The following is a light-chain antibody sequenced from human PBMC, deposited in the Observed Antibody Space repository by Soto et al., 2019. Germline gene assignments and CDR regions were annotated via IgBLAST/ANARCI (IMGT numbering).Light chain of an antibody. V-gene: IGKV1-39*01. Sequence: DIQMPQSPSSLSASVGVRVTITCWASQRISNYLDWYQQKPGKAPNLLIYAASSLQSGVPSRFSGSGSGTDFTLTISSLQPEDFATYYCQQSYSTPLTFGGGTKVDIK. CDR3: QQSYSTPLT. CDR1: QRISNY. J-gene: IGKJ4*01. CDR2: AAS.